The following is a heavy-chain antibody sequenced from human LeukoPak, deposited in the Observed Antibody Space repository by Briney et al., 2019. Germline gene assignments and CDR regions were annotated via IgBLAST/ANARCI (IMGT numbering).Heavy chain of an antibody. V-gene: IGHV1-69*13. CDR1: GGTFSSYA. D-gene: IGHD2-21*02. J-gene: IGHJ4*02. CDR2: IIPIFGTA. CDR3: ARDYLGHCGGDCYFFDY. Sequence: SVTVSCKASGGTFSSYAISWVRQAPGQGLEWMGGIIPIFGTANYAQKFQGRVTITADESTSTAYMELSSLRSEDTAVYYCARDYLGHCGGDCYFFDYWGQGTLVTVSS.